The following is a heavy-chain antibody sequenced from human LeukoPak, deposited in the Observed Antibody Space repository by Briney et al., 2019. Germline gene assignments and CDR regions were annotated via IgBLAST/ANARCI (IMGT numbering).Heavy chain of an antibody. CDR1: GFTFSSYS. J-gene: IGHJ5*02. CDR2: ISSSNSYI. V-gene: IGHV3-21*01. D-gene: IGHD2-8*01. CDR3: ARGIDPLGGYCTNGVCSGDGHNWFDP. Sequence: PGGSLRLSCAASGFTFSSYSMNWVRQAPGKGLEWVSSISSSNSYIYYADSVKGRFTISRDNAKNSLYLQMNSLRAEDTAVYYCARGIDPLGGYCTNGVCSGDGHNWFDPWGQGTLVTVSS.